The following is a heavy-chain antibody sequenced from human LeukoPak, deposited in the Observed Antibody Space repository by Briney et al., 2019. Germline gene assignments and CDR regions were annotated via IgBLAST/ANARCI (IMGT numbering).Heavy chain of an antibody. V-gene: IGHV4-61*02. J-gene: IGHJ2*01. CDR2: IYTSGST. CDR1: GGSISSGSYY. CDR3: ARESWYFDL. Sequence: TSQTLSLTCTVSGGSISSGSYYWSWIRQPAGKGLEWIGRIYTSGSTNYNPSLKSRVTISVDTSKNQFSLKLSSVTAADTAVYYCARESWYFDLWGRGTLVTVSS.